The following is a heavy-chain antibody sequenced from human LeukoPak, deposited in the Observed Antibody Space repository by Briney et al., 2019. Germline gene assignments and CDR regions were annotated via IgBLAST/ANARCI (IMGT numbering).Heavy chain of an antibody. V-gene: IGHV3-73*01. D-gene: IGHD3-10*01. Sequence: QAGGSLRLSCAASGFTFRGSAMHGVRQAAGKGREGVGRMRSKANSYATAYAASVKGRFTISRDDSKNTAYLQMNRLKPEDTAVYYCYTYYYGSGSYNPPFYFDYWGQGTLVTVSS. J-gene: IGHJ4*02. CDR3: YTYYYGSGSYNPPFYFDY. CDR1: GFTFRGSA. CDR2: MRSKANSYAT.